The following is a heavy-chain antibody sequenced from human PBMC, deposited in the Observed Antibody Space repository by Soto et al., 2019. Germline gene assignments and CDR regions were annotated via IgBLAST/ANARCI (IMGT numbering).Heavy chain of an antibody. Sequence: EVQLVESGGGLVQPGGSLRLSCAASGFTFSSYDMHWVRQATGNGLEWVSGIDTAGDTYYPGSVKGRFTISRENAKNSLYLQMNSLRAGDTAVYYCATGGAAAGHAFHIWGQGTMVTVSS. CDR3: ATGGAAAGHAFHI. CDR1: GFTFSSYD. V-gene: IGHV3-13*01. CDR2: IDTAGDT. J-gene: IGHJ3*02. D-gene: IGHD6-13*01.